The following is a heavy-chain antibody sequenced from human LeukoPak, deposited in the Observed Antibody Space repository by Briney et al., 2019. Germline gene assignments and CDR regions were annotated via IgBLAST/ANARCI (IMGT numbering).Heavy chain of an antibody. D-gene: IGHD1-7*01. Sequence: GGSLSLSCAASGFTFSSYAMSWVRQAPGKGLEWVSAISGSGGSTYYADSVKGRFTISRDNSKNTLYLQMNSLRAEDTAVYYCAKRITGTLHFDYWGQGTLVTVSS. V-gene: IGHV3-23*01. CDR1: GFTFSSYA. CDR2: ISGSGGST. CDR3: AKRITGTLHFDY. J-gene: IGHJ4*02.